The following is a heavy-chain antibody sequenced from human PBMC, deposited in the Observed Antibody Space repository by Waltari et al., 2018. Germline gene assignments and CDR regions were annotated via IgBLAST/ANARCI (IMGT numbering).Heavy chain of an antibody. Sequence: QVQLQESGPGLVKPSETLSLTCTVSGGSISSYYWRWIRQPPGEGLEWIGYIYYSGSTNYDPSLKSRVSISVDTSKNQFSLKLSSVTAADTAVYYCARGNYGSGIGYYYYYMDVWGKGTTVTISS. CDR1: GGSISSYY. CDR3: ARGNYGSGIGYYYYYMDV. D-gene: IGHD3-10*01. V-gene: IGHV4-59*01. CDR2: IYYSGST. J-gene: IGHJ6*03.